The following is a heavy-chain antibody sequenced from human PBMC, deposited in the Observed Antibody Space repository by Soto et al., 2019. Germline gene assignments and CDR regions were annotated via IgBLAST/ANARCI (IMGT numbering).Heavy chain of an antibody. CDR1: GFTVSSNY. D-gene: IGHD3-10*01. J-gene: IGHJ6*02. CDR3: ATDMVRGMDV. CDR2: IYSGGST. V-gene: IGHV3-66*01. Sequence: EVQLVESGGGLVQPGGSLRLSCAASGFTVSSNYMSWVRQAPGKGLEWVSVIYSGGSTYYADSVKGSSTTSRDNSKNTLYLHMNSRRAEDTVVYYCATDMVRGMDVWGQGTTVTVSS.